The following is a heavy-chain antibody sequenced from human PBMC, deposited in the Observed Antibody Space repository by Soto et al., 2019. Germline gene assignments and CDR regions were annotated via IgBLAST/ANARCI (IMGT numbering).Heavy chain of an antibody. CDR1: GFTFNNYG. Sequence: LRLSCAASGFTFNNYGMHWVRQAPGKGLEWVALIWHDGSNKGYADSVKGRFTISRDNSKNTLNLQMNSLRVEDTAVYYCTRAAIKGELLDYWGQGTQVTVSS. CDR2: IWHDGSNK. V-gene: IGHV3-33*01. CDR3: TRAAIKGELLDY. J-gene: IGHJ4*02. D-gene: IGHD1-26*01.